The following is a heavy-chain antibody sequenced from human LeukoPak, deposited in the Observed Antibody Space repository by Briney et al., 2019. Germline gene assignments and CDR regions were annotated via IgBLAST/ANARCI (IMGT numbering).Heavy chain of an antibody. Sequence: SETLSHTCTVSGGSISSYYWGWIRQPPGKGLEWIGSIYYGGNTYYNPSLKSRVTISVDTSKNQFSLKLTSVTAADTAVYYCARDGTSLNLAEFDFWGQGTLVTVAS. CDR2: IYYGGNT. V-gene: IGHV4-39*07. CDR3: ARDGTSLNLAEFDF. CDR1: GGSISSYY. J-gene: IGHJ4*02. D-gene: IGHD1-14*01.